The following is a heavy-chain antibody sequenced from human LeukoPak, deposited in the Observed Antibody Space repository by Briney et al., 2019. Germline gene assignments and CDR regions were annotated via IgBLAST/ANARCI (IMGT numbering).Heavy chain of an antibody. Sequence: GASVKDSCKVSGYLITKLPMHWVRQAPGKGLEYMGGFDPEDGETIYAWKFQDRVTMTEDTSTNTAFMELTSLRSDDTAFYYCAIDWYEQFTFWGQGTLVTVSS. CDR3: AIDWYEQFTF. CDR1: GYLITKLP. J-gene: IGHJ4*02. D-gene: IGHD1-14*01. V-gene: IGHV1-24*01. CDR2: FDPEDGET.